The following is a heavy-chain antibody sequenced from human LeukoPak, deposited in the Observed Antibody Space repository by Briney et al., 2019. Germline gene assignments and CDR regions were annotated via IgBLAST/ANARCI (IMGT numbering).Heavy chain of an antibody. CDR3: AKALVATYYYGSGREIYYGMDV. J-gene: IGHJ6*02. CDR2: IQNHGRDK. Sequence: GGSLRLSCAASGIPFSRSGMHWVRQAPGRGLEWVSFIQNHGRDKTYADSVKGRFTISRDNSKNTLYLQMNSLRAEDTAVYYCAKALVATYYYGSGREIYYGMDVWGQGTTVTVSS. D-gene: IGHD3-10*01. V-gene: IGHV3-30*02. CDR1: GIPFSRSG.